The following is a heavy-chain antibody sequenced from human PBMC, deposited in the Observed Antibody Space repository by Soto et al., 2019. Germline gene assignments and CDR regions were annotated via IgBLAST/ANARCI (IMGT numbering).Heavy chain of an antibody. V-gene: IGHV3-23*01. D-gene: IGHD3-10*01. CDR2: ISGGGDTT. CDR1: GFTFNNYA. Sequence: EVQLLESGGGLVQPGGSLRLSCAASGFTFNNYAMTWVRQAPGKGLELVSAISGGGDTTSYADSVKGRFTVSRDGSKNTLYLQMSSLRAEDTALYYCAKGLGGSGSLTPPVDFWGQGTLVTVSS. J-gene: IGHJ4*02. CDR3: AKGLGGSGSLTPPVDF.